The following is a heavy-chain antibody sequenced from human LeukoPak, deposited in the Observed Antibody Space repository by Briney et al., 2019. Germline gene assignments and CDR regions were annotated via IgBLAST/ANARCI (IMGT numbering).Heavy chain of an antibody. V-gene: IGHV1-8*01. CDR2: MNPNSGNT. CDR3: ARVQNSSSWYGPQYYFDY. J-gene: IGHJ4*02. Sequence: ASVKVSCEASGYTFTSYDINWVRQATGQGLEWMGWMNPNSGNTGYAQKFQGRVTMTRNTSISTAYMELSSLRSEDTAVYYCARVQNSSSWYGPQYYFDYWGQGTLVTVSS. D-gene: IGHD6-13*01. CDR1: GYTFTSYD.